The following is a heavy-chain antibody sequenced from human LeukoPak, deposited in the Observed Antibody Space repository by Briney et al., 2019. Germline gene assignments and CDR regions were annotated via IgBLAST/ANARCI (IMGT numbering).Heavy chain of an antibody. J-gene: IGHJ4*02. D-gene: IGHD5-18*01. CDR2: ITSKANSYAT. CDR3: TRLIPFPDTSMIKDS. V-gene: IGHV3-73*01. Sequence: PGGSLRLSCAASGFTFSGSAMHWVRQASGRGLEWVGRITSKANSYATEYAASVKGRFTVSRDDSANTAYLQMNGLKTEDTAVYYCTRLIPFPDTSMIKDSWGQGTLVTVSS. CDR1: GFTFSGSA.